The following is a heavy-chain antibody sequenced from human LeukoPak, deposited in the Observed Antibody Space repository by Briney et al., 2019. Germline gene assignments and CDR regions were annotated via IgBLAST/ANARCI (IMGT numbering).Heavy chain of an antibody. D-gene: IGHD2-15*01. CDR1: GFTFSSYA. J-gene: IGHJ6*02. CDR3: ATGYCSGGSCYSAYYYSMDV. CDR2: ISYDGSNK. Sequence: PGGSLRLSCAASGFTFSSYAMHWVRQAPGKGLEWVAVISYDGSNKYYADSVKGRFTISRDNSKNTLYLQMNSLRAEDTAVYYCATGYCSGGSCYSAYYYSMDVWGQGTTVTVSS. V-gene: IGHV3-30-3*01.